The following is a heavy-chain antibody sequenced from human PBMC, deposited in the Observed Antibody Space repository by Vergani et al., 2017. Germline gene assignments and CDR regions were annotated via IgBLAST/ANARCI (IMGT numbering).Heavy chain of an antibody. CDR3: ATIGYRRWGYYFDY. Sequence: VQLVESGGGLVKPGGSLRLSCAASEFTFSDFSMSWVRQAPGKGLEWVAFIGSSGPYINYADSVKGRFIISRDNTNNSLFLQLRSLRAEVAAVYYCATIGYRRWGYYFDYWGQGILVTVSS. CDR2: IGSSGPYI. CDR1: EFTFSDFS. D-gene: IGHD2-2*02. J-gene: IGHJ4*02. V-gene: IGHV3-21*06.